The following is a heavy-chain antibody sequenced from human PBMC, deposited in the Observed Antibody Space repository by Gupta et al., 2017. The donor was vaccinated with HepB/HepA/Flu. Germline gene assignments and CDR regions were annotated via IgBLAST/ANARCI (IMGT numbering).Heavy chain of an antibody. J-gene: IGHJ6*02. CDR1: GFPFDDSA. V-gene: IGHV3-43*02. CDR3: AKDLAVTFYYYYYGMDV. Sequence: EVQLVESGGGVVQRGGSVRVSCSASGFPFDDSALHWVGPAPGKGLEGVSLISGDGGSTYYAVSVKGRFTISRDNSKNSLYLQMNSLRTEDTALYYCAKDLAVTFYYYYYGMDVWGQGTTVTVSS. CDR2: ISGDGGST. D-gene: IGHD4-4*01.